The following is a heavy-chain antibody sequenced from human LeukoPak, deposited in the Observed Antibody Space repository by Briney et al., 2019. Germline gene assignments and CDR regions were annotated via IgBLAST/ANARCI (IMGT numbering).Heavy chain of an antibody. CDR1: GFTFSSYW. CDR2: IKQDGSEK. J-gene: IGHJ3*02. Sequence: PGGSLRLSCAASGFTFSSYWMSWVRQAPGKGLEWVANIKQDGSEKYYVDSVKGRFTISRDNAKNSLYLQMNSLRAGDTAVYYCARDLVDIVGATSDAFDIWGQGTMVTVSS. V-gene: IGHV3-7*01. CDR3: ARDLVDIVGATSDAFDI. D-gene: IGHD1-26*01.